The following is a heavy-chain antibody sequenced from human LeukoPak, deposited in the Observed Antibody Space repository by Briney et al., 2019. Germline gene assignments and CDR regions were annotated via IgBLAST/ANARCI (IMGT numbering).Heavy chain of an antibody. CDR1: GGSISSYY. V-gene: IGHV4-59*01. D-gene: IGHD6-19*01. CDR2: IYYSGST. Sequence: SETLSLTCTVSGGSISSYYWSWIRQPPGKGLEWIGYIYYSGSTNYSPSLKSRVTISVDTSKNQFSLKLSSVTAADTAVYYCARAGSGWSDFDYWGQGTLVTVSS. CDR3: ARAGSGWSDFDY. J-gene: IGHJ4*02.